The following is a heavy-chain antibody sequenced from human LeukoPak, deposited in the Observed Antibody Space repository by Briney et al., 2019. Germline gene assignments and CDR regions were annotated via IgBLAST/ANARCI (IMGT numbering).Heavy chain of an antibody. J-gene: IGHJ4*02. CDR3: AREMEGDYGSGTFFDL. CDR1: EFVFSDYY. Sequence: GGSLRLSCAASEFVFSDYYLSWIRQAPGKGLEWVSYISDSGSTIYYADSVKGRFTISRDNVKNSLYLQMNGLRAEDTAVYYCAREMEGDYGSGTFFDLWGQGNMVTVSS. CDR2: ISDSGSTI. V-gene: IGHV3-11*01. D-gene: IGHD3-10*01.